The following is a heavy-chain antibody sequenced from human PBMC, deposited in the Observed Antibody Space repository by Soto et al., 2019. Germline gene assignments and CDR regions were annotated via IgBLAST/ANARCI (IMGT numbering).Heavy chain of an antibody. Sequence: EVQLLESGGGLVQPGGSLRLSCVASGFSFSTYAMSWVHQAPGKGLEWVSGISAGGGNTYYADSVGGRFTISRDNSKNTLYLQISSLRPEDTALYYCAKHFEYQLLSWFDPWGQGTLVTVSS. J-gene: IGHJ5*02. CDR1: GFSFSTYA. D-gene: IGHD2-2*01. CDR3: AKHFEYQLLSWFDP. V-gene: IGHV3-23*01. CDR2: ISAGGGNT.